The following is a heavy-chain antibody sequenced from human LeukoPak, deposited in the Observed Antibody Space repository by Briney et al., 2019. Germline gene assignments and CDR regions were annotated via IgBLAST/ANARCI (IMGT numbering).Heavy chain of an antibody. CDR1: GGSISSSSYY. J-gene: IGHJ4*02. CDR3: ASTVVKGVGFDY. CDR2: IYYSGST. V-gene: IGHV4-39*07. D-gene: IGHD4-23*01. Sequence: PSETLSLTCTVSGGSISSSSYYWGWIRQPPGKGLEWIGSIYYSGSTYYNPSLKSRVTISVDTSKNQFSLKLSSVTAADTAVYYCASTVVKGVGFDYWGQGTLVTVSS.